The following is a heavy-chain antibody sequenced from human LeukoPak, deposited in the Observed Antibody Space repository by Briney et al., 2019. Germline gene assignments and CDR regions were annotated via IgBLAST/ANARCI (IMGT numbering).Heavy chain of an antibody. CDR3: ARVGSTG. Sequence: ASVKVSFKASGYTFTGFYIHWVRQAPGQGLEGMGWINPNSGGTNYAQKFQGRVTITRETSISPVYMELSRLTYDDPAVYYCARVGSTGWGQGSLVTVSS. V-gene: IGHV1-2*02. J-gene: IGHJ4*02. CDR2: INPNSGGT. CDR1: GYTFTGFY. D-gene: IGHD1-7*01.